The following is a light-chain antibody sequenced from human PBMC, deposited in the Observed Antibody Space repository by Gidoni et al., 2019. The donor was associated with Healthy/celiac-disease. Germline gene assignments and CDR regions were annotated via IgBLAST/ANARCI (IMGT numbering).Light chain of an antibody. V-gene: IGKV3-15*01. CDR1: QSVSSN. CDR3: QQGVT. CDR2: GAS. J-gene: IGKJ4*01. Sequence: EIVMTQSPATLSVSPGERATLSCRASQSVSSNLAWYQQKPGQAPRLLIYGASTRATGIQARFSGSGSGTEFTLTISSLQSEDFAVYYCQQGVTFXGXTKVEIK.